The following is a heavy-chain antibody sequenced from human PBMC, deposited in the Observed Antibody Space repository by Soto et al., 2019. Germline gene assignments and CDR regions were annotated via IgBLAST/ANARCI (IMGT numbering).Heavy chain of an antibody. V-gene: IGHV3-33*05. D-gene: IGHD1-26*01. J-gene: IGHJ4*02. CDR2: ISFDASRK. Sequence: LRLSCATSGFNFRNFGMHWVRQAPGKGLEWVTFISFDASRKYYPDSLKGRFTVSGDNSNNTLFLQMNSLNVEDTAIYFCVRDFVGPGLDYWGQGTLVTVSS. CDR1: GFNFRNFG. CDR3: VRDFVGPGLDY.